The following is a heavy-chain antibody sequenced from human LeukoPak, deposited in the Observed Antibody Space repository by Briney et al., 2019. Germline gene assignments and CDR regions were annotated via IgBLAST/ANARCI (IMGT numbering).Heavy chain of an antibody. CDR1: GGTFSSYT. Sequence: GSSVKVSCKASGGTFSSYTISWVRQAPGQGLEWMGRINPNSGGTNYAQKFQGRVTMTRDTSISTAYMELSRLRSDDTAVYYCARPFSGSYDDYWGQGTLVTVSS. CDR3: ARPFSGSYDDY. V-gene: IGHV1-2*06. J-gene: IGHJ4*02. CDR2: INPNSGGT. D-gene: IGHD1-26*01.